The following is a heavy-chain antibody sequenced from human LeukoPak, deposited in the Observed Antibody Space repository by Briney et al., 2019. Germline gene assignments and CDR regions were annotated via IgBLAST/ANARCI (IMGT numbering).Heavy chain of an antibody. CDR1: GFTFDDYA. CDR3: AKDIGMGYCSGGSCYYGGVDY. Sequence: PGRSLRLPCAASGFTFDDYAMHWVRQAPGKGLEWVSGISWNSGSIGYADSVKGRFTISRDNAKNSLYLQMNSLRAEDTALYYCAKDIGMGYCSGGSCYYGGVDYWGQGTLVTVSS. V-gene: IGHV3-9*01. CDR2: ISWNSGSI. J-gene: IGHJ4*02. D-gene: IGHD2-15*01.